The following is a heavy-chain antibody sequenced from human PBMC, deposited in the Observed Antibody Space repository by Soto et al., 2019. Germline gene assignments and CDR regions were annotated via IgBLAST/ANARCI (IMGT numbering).Heavy chain of an antibody. V-gene: IGHV4-38-2*02. D-gene: IGHD4-17*01. CDR3: AXEDLVTTVTTIVDYFDY. CDR1: GYSISSGYY. J-gene: IGHJ4*02. Sequence: SGTLSLTCAVSGYSISSGYYWGWIRQPPGKGLEWIGNIYHSGSTYYNPSLKSRVAISLDTSKSQFSLKLNSVTAADTAVYYCAXEDLVTTVTTIVDYFDYWGQGTLVTVSS. CDR2: IYHSGST.